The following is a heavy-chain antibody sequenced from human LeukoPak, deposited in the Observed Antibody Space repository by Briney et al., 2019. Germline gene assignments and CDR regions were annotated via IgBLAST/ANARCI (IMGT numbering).Heavy chain of an antibody. CDR2: FKSKTDGGAT. Sequence: PGGSLRPSCAGSGFPFSKAWMSWVRQAPGEGLEWLGRFKSKTDGGATDYAAPVKGRFSLSRDDSKNTLYLQMNSLKIEDTAVYYCTSDRGIAARPLFDLWGQGTLVTVSS. CDR1: GFPFSKAW. J-gene: IGHJ4*02. CDR3: TSDRGIAARPLFDL. V-gene: IGHV3-15*01. D-gene: IGHD6-6*01.